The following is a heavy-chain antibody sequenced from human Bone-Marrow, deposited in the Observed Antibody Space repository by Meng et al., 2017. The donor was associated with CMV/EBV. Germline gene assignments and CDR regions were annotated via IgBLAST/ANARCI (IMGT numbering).Heavy chain of an antibody. Sequence: GESLKISCAASGFTFDDYAMHWVRQAPGKGLEWVSSISSSSSYIYYADSVKGRFTISRDNAKNSLYLQMNSLRAEDTAVYYCARDSSKWLRFFYFDYWGQGTLVTVSS. CDR1: GFTFDDYA. CDR2: ISSSSSYI. D-gene: IGHD5-12*01. V-gene: IGHV3-21*01. J-gene: IGHJ4*02. CDR3: ARDSSKWLRFFYFDY.